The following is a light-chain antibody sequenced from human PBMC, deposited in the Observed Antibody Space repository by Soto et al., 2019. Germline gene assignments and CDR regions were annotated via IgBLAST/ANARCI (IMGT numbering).Light chain of an antibody. CDR3: QQYDRWPLT. CDR2: GAS. Sequence: EIVMTQSPATLSVSSGERATLSCRASQSLSRNLAWYQQRPGQAPRLLIHGASTRATGVPARFSGSGSGTDFTLTISSLQSEDFAVYYCQQYDRWPLTFGQGTKLQIK. J-gene: IGKJ2*01. V-gene: IGKV3-15*01. CDR1: QSLSRN.